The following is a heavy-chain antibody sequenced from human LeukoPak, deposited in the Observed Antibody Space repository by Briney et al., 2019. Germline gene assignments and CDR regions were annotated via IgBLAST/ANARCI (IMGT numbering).Heavy chain of an antibody. J-gene: IGHJ6*03. CDR1: GGSISSSSYY. CDR3: ARHVVARGFRVTYMDV. Sequence: PSETLSLTCTVSGGSISSSSYYWGWIRQPPGNGLEWIGSIYYSGSTYYNPSLKSRVTISVDTSKNQFSLKLSSVTAADTAVYYCARHVVARGFRVTYMDVWGKGTTVTISS. V-gene: IGHV4-39*01. CDR2: IYYSGST. D-gene: IGHD2-21*01.